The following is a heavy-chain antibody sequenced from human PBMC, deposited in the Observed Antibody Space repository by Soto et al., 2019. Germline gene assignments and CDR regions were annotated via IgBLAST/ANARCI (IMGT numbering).Heavy chain of an antibody. D-gene: IGHD2-2*01. J-gene: IGHJ5*01. CDR1: GGSISSGGYY. V-gene: IGHV4-31*03. CDR3: ARATDIVVVPAAKLYNLFDP. CDR2: IYYSGST. Sequence: SETLSLSCTVSGGSISSGGYYWSWIRQHPGKGLEWIGYIYYSGSTYYNPSLKSRVTISVDTSKNQFSLKLSSVTAADTAVYYCARATDIVVVPAAKLYNLFDPWGQGTTVTVSS.